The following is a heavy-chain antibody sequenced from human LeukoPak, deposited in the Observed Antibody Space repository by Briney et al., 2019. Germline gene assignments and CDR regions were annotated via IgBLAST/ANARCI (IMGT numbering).Heavy chain of an antibody. CDR3: ARQRFRQWLVPDY. D-gene: IGHD6-19*01. CDR2: IDPSDSYT. Sequence: HGESLKISCKGSGYRFTNYWIGWVRQMPGKGLEWMGRIDPSDSYTNYSPSFQGHVTISADKSISTAYLQWSSLKASDTAMYYCARQRFRQWLVPDYWGQGTLVTVSS. J-gene: IGHJ4*02. CDR1: GYRFTNYW. V-gene: IGHV5-10-1*01.